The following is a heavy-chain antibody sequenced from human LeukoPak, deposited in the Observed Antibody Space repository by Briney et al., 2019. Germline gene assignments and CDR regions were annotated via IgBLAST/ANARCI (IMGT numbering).Heavy chain of an antibody. Sequence: GGSLRLSGAASGFTFRNFGFIWVRQAPGKGLEWISSISSGSFIYYADAVKARFTISRDNTRDSLSLQMNSLRADDTAVYYCARLMFIAVGNWYFDLWGRGTLVTVSS. J-gene: IGHJ2*01. CDR2: ISSGSFI. CDR1: GFTFRNFG. D-gene: IGHD2-15*01. V-gene: IGHV3-21*01. CDR3: ARLMFIAVGNWYFDL.